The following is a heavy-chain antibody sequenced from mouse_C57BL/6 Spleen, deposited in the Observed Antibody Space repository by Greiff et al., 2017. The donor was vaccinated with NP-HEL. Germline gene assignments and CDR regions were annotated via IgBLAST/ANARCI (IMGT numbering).Heavy chain of an antibody. Sequence: VQLKESGGGLVKPGGSLKLSCAASGFTFSSYAMSWVRQTPEKRLEWVATISDGGSYTYYPDNVKGRFTISRDNAKNNLYLQMSHLKSEDTAMYYCARIYYDYDEDYFDYWGQGTTLTVSS. D-gene: IGHD2-4*01. V-gene: IGHV5-4*01. J-gene: IGHJ2*01. CDR1: GFTFSSYA. CDR3: ARIYYDYDEDYFDY. CDR2: ISDGGSYT.